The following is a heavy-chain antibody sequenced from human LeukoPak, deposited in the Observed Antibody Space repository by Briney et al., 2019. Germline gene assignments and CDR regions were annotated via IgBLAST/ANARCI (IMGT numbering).Heavy chain of an antibody. CDR2: ISSSSSTI. V-gene: IGHV3-48*01. J-gene: IGHJ4*02. Sequence: PGGSLRLSCAASGFTFSSYSMNWVRQAPGKGLEWISYISSSSSTIYYADSVKGRFTISRDNAKNSPYLQMNSLRAEDTAVYYCARDLQLLWAGVYWGQGTLVTVSS. CDR3: ARDLQLLWAGVY. D-gene: IGHD2-2*01. CDR1: GFTFSSYS.